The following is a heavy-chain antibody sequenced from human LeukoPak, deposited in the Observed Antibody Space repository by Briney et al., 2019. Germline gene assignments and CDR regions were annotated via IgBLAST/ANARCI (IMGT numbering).Heavy chain of an antibody. CDR3: ARGGYYGSGNDFRFDP. CDR1: GYSISSGYY. D-gene: IGHD3-10*01. Sequence: SETLSLTCTVSGYSISSGYYWGWIRQPPGKGLECIGYIHYTGSTNYNPSLKSRVTISVDTSKNQFSLKLSSVTAADTAIYYCARGGYYGSGNDFRFDPWGQGTLVTVSS. CDR2: IHYTGST. V-gene: IGHV4-61*01. J-gene: IGHJ5*02.